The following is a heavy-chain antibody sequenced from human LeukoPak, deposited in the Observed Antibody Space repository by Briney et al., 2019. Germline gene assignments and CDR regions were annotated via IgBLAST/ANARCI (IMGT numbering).Heavy chain of an antibody. Sequence: GGSLRLSCAASGFTFSTYWMSWVRQAPGKGLEWVAMIRPDGSGEYYVDSVKGRFTISRDNVNYSLYLQVNSLTAEDTAVYYCARDCGAAITGPRFDLWGQGARVTVPS. V-gene: IGHV3-7*03. CDR1: GFTFSTYW. CDR3: ARDCGAAITGPRFDL. D-gene: IGHD2-8*02. CDR2: IRPDGSGE. J-gene: IGHJ4*02.